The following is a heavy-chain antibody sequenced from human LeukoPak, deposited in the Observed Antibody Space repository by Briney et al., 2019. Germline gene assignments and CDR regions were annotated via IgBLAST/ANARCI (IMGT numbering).Heavy chain of an antibody. D-gene: IGHD3-22*01. Sequence: KAGESLQISCKGSGYSFTSYWIGWVRQMPGKGLEWMAIIYPGDSDTRYSPSFQGQVTISADRSIRTAYLQWSSLKASDTAMYYCARLRGYYYGAFLGAFDIWGQGTMVTVSS. CDR3: ARLRGYYYGAFLGAFDI. CDR2: IYPGDSDT. J-gene: IGHJ3*02. V-gene: IGHV5-51*01. CDR1: GYSFTSYW.